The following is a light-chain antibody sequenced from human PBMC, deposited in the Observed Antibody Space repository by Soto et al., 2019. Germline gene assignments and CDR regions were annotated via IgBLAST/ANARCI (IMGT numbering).Light chain of an antibody. Sequence: QSALTHPASVSGSPGQSITISCTGTSSDVGGYSYVSWYQQHPGKAPKLMIYDVSNRPSGVSNRFSGSKSGNTASLTISGLQADDEADYYCSSYTSSGTVLFGGGTKLTVL. CDR2: DVS. J-gene: IGLJ2*01. CDR1: SSDVGGYSY. V-gene: IGLV2-14*01. CDR3: SSYTSSGTVL.